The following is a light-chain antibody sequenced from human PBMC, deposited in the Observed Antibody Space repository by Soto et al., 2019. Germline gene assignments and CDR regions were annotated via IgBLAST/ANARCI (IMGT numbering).Light chain of an antibody. CDR1: QSLVYSDGNTY. CDR3: METTHGWT. J-gene: IGKJ1*01. Sequence: DVVMTQSPLSLPVTLGQPASISCRSSQSLVYSDGNTYLSWFQQRPGQSPRRLIYKVSDRDSGVPDRFSGSGSGTDFTLKISRVEADDVGVYYCMETTHGWTFGQGTKVEI. CDR2: KVS. V-gene: IGKV2-30*01.